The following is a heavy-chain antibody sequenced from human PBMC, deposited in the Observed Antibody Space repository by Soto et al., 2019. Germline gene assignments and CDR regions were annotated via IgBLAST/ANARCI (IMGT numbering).Heavy chain of an antibody. J-gene: IGHJ6*02. D-gene: IGHD3-22*01. CDR2: IVVGSGNT. CDR1: GFTFTSSA. Sequence: GASVKVSCKASGFTFTSSAVQWVRQARGQRLEWIGWIVVGSGNTNYAQKFQERVTITRDMSTSTAYMELSSLRSEDTAVYYCAAAEGEVVIPPTYYYGMDVWGQGTTVTVSS. CDR3: AAAEGEVVIPPTYYYGMDV. V-gene: IGHV1-58*01.